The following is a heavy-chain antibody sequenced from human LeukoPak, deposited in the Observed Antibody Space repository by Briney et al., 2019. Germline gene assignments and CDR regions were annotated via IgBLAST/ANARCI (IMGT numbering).Heavy chain of an antibody. CDR1: GYTFTGYY. J-gene: IGHJ5*02. V-gene: IGHV1-2*02. CDR2: INPNSGGT. CDR3: ARETRQWELPGWFDP. Sequence: ASVKVSCKASGYTFTGYYMHWVRQAPGQGLEWMGWINPNSGGTNYAQKFQGRVTMTRDTSISTAYMELRSLRSDDTAVYYCARETRQWELPGWFDPWGQGTLVTVSS. D-gene: IGHD1-26*01.